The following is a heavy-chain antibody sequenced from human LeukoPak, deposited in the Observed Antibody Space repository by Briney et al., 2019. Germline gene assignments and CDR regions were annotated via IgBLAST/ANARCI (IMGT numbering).Heavy chain of an antibody. J-gene: IGHJ4*02. CDR3: VRHISTNTGYFDS. D-gene: IGHD5-24*01. V-gene: IGHV4-39*01. CDR1: GGSINSHSYY. Sequence: SETLSLTCTVSGGSINSHSYYWGWIRQPPGKGLEWIGSVYYDGTSYSNPSLKSRVAVFVDTSRDQFSLDLSFVSAADTALYYCVRHISTNTGYFDSCGQGTLVSVSS. CDR2: VYYDGTS.